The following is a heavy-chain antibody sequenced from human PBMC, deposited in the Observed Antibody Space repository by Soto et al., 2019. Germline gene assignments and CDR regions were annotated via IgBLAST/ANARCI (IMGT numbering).Heavy chain of an antibody. CDR2: IYHSGST. V-gene: IGHV4-4*02. J-gene: IGHJ6*02. CDR1: GSSISSSNW. CDR3: ASSNYDILTGYYYGMDV. D-gene: IGHD3-9*01. Sequence: SETLSLTWAVSGSSISSSNWWSWVRQPPGKGLEWIGEIYHSGSTNYNPSLKSRVTISVDKSRNQFSLKLSSVTAADTAVYYCASSNYDILTGYYYGMDVWGQGTTVTVSS.